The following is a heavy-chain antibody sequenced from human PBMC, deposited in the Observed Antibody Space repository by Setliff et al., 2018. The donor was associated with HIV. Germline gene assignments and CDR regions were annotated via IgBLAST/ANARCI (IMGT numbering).Heavy chain of an antibody. D-gene: IGHD3-22*01. J-gene: IGHJ4*02. CDR3: ARLGDYDSSGYSWFDY. CDR1: GGSVNNYW. Sequence: SETLSLTCSVSGGSVNNYWWTWIRQPPGKGLEWIGYIYYSGSTYYNPSLKSRVTISVDTSKNQFSLMLSSVTAADTAVYYCARLGDYDSSGYSWFDYWGQGTLVTVSS. CDR2: IYYSGST. V-gene: IGHV4-59*02.